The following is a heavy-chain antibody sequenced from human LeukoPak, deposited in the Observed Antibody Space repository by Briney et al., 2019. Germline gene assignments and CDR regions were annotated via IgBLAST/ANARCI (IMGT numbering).Heavy chain of an antibody. CDR2: INAGNGNT. CDR1: GYTFTSYA. J-gene: IGHJ4*02. D-gene: IGHD2-15*01. V-gene: IGHV1-3*01. Sequence: ASVKVSCKASGYTFTSYAMHWVRQAPGQRLEWMGWINAGNGNTKYSQKFQGRVTITRDTSASTAYMELSSLRSEDTAVYYRARDPSWVVVALVDWGQGTLVTVCS. CDR3: ARDPSWVVVALVD.